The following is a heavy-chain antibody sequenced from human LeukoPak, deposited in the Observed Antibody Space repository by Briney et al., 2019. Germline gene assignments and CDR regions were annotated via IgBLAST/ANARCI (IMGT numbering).Heavy chain of an antibody. Sequence: PSETLSLTCTVSGGSISSYYWSWIRQPPGKGLEWIGYIYYSGSTNYNPSLKSRVTISVDTSKNQFSLKLSSVTAADTAVYYCARDLVTVAKGFDIWGQGIMVSVSS. CDR1: GGSISSYY. CDR2: IYYSGST. V-gene: IGHV4-59*12. CDR3: ARDLVTVAKGFDI. J-gene: IGHJ3*02. D-gene: IGHD4-17*01.